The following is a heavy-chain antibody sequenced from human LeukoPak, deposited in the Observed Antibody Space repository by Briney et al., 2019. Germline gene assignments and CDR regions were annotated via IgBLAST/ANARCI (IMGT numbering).Heavy chain of an antibody. J-gene: IGHJ4*02. CDR1: GFTFSSYW. CDR2: IKQDGSEK. CDR3: ARGWSKFDY. Sequence: PGGSLRLSCAASGFTFSSYWLTWVRQAPGKGLEWVANIKQDGSEKHYVDSVKGRFTISKDNAKNSLYLQMNSLRAEDTAVYYCARGWSKFDYWGQGTLVTVSS. V-gene: IGHV3-7*03. D-gene: IGHD2-8*02.